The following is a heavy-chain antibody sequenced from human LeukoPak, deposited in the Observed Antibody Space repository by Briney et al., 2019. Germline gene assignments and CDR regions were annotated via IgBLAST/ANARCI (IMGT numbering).Heavy chain of an antibody. D-gene: IGHD3-16*01. CDR2: ISGSGGST. J-gene: IGHJ4*02. CDR3: TVGVY. CDR1: GFTFSSYA. Sequence: GGSLRLSCAASGFTFSSYAMSWVRQAPGKGLEWVSAISGSGGSTYYADSVKGRFTISRDDSTNTAYLQMNSLKTEDTAMYYCTVGVYWGQGTLVTVSS. V-gene: IGHV3-23*01.